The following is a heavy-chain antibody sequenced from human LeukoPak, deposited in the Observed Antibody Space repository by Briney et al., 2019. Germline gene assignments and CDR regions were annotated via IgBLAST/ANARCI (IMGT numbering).Heavy chain of an antibody. CDR3: AGYSSGWSSGGGY. V-gene: IGHV4-39*01. J-gene: IGHJ4*02. Sequence: SETLSLTCTVSGGSISSLTYYWGWIRQPPGRGLEWIASIYYSGTTYYSPSLKSRVTISVNRSNNQFSLRLTSVTAADAAVYFCAGYSSGWSSGGGYWGEGTLVTVSS. CDR2: IYYSGTT. D-gene: IGHD6-19*01. CDR1: GGSISSLTYY.